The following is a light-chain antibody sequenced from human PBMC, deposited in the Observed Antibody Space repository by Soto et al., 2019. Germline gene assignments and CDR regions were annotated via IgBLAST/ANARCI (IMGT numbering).Light chain of an antibody. V-gene: IGKV3D-20*02. CDR1: QSVSSSY. J-gene: IGKJ5*01. Sequence: EIVLTQSPGTLSLSPGERATLSCRASQSVSSSYLAWYQQKPGQPPRLLIYGASGRATGIPDRFSGSGSGTEFTLTISSLQPEDFAVYYCQQRSNWPPTFGQGTRLEIK. CDR2: GAS. CDR3: QQRSNWPPT.